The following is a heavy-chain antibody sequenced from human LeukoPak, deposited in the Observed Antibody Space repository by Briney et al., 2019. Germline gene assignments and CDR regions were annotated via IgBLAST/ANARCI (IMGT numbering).Heavy chain of an antibody. CDR3: ARQARKVGARVGYWFDP. J-gene: IGHJ5*02. V-gene: IGHV5-51*01. CDR2: IYPGDSDT. D-gene: IGHD1-26*01. CDR1: GYSFTSYW. Sequence: GESLKISCKGSGYSFTSYWIGWVRQMPGKGLEWMGIIYPGDSDTRYSPSFQGQVTISADKSISTAYLQWSSLKASDTAMYYCARQARKVGARVGYWFDPWGQGTLVTVSS.